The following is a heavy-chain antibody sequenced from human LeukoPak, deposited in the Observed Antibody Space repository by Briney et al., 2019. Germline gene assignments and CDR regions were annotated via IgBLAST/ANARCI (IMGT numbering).Heavy chain of an antibody. CDR2: IYYSGST. CDR3: ARHHSRGSGYSLLISDAFDI. J-gene: IGHJ3*02. V-gene: IGHV4-59*08. Sequence: SETLSLTCTVSGGSISSYYWSWIRQPPGKGLEWIGYIYYSGSTNYNPSLKSRVTISVDTSKNQSSLKLSSVTAADTAVYYCARHHSRGSGYSLLISDAFDIWGQGTMVTVSS. D-gene: IGHD3-22*01. CDR1: GGSISSYY.